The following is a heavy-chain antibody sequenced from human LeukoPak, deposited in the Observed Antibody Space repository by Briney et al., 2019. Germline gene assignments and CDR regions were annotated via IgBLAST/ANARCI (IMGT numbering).Heavy chain of an antibody. J-gene: IGHJ6*03. Sequence: GGSLRLSCAASGFTFSNAWMSWVRQAPGKGLEWVGRIKSKTDGGTTDYAAPVKGRFTISRDDSKNTLYLQMNSLKTEDTAVYYCSRDGRFLDYMDVWGKGTTVTVSS. CDR3: SRDGRFLDYMDV. CDR2: IKSKTDGGTT. V-gene: IGHV3-15*01. D-gene: IGHD3-3*01. CDR1: GFTFSNAW.